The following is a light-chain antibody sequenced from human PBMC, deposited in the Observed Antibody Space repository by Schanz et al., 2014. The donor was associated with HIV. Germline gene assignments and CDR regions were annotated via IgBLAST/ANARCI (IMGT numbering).Light chain of an antibody. V-gene: IGKV3-20*01. Sequence: IVLTQSPGTLSLSPGERGTLSCRASQSISSSLLAWYQKKPGQAPTLLIYAASSRASGIPDRFSGSGSGADFTLTISRLEPEDFAVYYCQQSGDSGGTFGGGTKVDMK. CDR3: QQSGDSGGT. CDR2: AAS. J-gene: IGKJ4*01. CDR1: QSISSSL.